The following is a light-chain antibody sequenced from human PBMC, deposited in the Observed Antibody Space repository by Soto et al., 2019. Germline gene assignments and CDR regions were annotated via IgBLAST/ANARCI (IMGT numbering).Light chain of an antibody. Sequence: EIVMTQSPATLSVSPGERXXXXXXASQSVSSNLAWYQQKPGQAXXLLXYXAXXRXTXIPARFSGSGSGTDXTLTIDGLEPXXFAVYYCQQYGYSPITFGQGTRLEIK. J-gene: IGKJ5*01. CDR3: QQYGYSPIT. CDR2: XAX. CDR1: QSVSSN. V-gene: IGKV3-15*01.